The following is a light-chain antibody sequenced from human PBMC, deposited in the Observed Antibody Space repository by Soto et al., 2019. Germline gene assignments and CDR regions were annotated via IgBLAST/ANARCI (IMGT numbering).Light chain of an antibody. CDR2: EVT. V-gene: IGLV2-14*01. Sequence: QSGLTQPASVSGSPGQSITISCAGRNSDVGGYKYVSWYQQLSGNAPKLIIFEVTILRSGVSNRFSRSKSGNTASLTISGLQAEDEADYYCSSYSSSSISYVFGTGTKVTVL. CDR3: SSYSSSSISYV. CDR1: NSDVGGYKY. J-gene: IGLJ1*01.